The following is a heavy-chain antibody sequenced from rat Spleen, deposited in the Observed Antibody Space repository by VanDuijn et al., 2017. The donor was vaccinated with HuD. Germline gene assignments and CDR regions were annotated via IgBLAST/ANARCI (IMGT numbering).Heavy chain of an antibody. Sequence: EVQLVESGGGLVQPGGSLKLSCVASGITFTNYWMTWIRQAPGQGLEWIASITNPGDSTYYLDSVKGRFTISRNNAKSTLYMQMSSLRSEDTATYYCSPLPGRNLAYWGQGVVVTVSS. D-gene: IGHD1-4*01. J-gene: IGHJ2*01. CDR3: SPLPGRNLAY. CDR1: GITFTNYW. CDR2: ITNPGDST. V-gene: IGHV5-31*01.